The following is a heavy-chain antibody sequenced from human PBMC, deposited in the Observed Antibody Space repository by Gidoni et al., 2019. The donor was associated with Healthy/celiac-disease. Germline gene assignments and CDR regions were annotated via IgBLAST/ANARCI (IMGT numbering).Heavy chain of an antibody. CDR3: ARGLNYDILTGYYQYNWFDP. D-gene: IGHD3-9*01. Sequence: QAQLQQWGAGRLKPSETLSLTCADYGGSFRGYDWSWIRQPPGKGLEWIGEINHSGSTNYNPSLKSRVTISVDTSKNQFSLKLSSVTAADTAVYYCARGLNYDILTGYYQYNWFDPWGQGTLVTVSS. V-gene: IGHV4-34*01. J-gene: IGHJ5*02. CDR1: GGSFRGYD. CDR2: INHSGST.